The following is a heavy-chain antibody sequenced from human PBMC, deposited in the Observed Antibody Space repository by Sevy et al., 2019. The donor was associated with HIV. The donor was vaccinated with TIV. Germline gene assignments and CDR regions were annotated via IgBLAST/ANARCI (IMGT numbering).Heavy chain of an antibody. CDR3: ARRNDFDI. CDR1: GGSINSDH. Sequence: SETLSLTCTVSGGSINSDHWNWIRQPPGKGLEWIGSVYYTGGTNYNPSPKNRVTISVDRTKNQCSLKLTSVTAADTAVYYCARRNDFDIWGQGTMVTVS. CDR2: VYYTGGT. V-gene: IGHV4-59*08. J-gene: IGHJ3*02.